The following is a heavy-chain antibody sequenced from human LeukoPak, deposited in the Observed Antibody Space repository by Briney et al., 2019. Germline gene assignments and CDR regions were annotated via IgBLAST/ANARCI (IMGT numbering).Heavy chain of an antibody. V-gene: IGHV3-33*01. CDR1: GFTFSSYG. CDR2: IWYDGSNK. J-gene: IGHJ4*02. Sequence: GGSLRLSCAASGFTFSSYGMRWVRQAPGKGLEWVAVIWYDGSNKYYADSVKGRFTISRDNSKNTLYLQMNSLRAEDTAVCYCARDPPYYYDSSGTLDYWGQGTLVTVSS. D-gene: IGHD3-22*01. CDR3: ARDPPYYYDSSGTLDY.